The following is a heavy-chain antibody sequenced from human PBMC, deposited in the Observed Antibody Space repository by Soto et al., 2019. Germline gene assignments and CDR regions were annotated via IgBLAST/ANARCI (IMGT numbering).Heavy chain of an antibody. CDR3: AREEYYYGSGAFFDY. CDR2: IIPILGVA. CDR1: GGTFSSYT. J-gene: IGHJ4*02. D-gene: IGHD3-10*01. Sequence: QVQLVQSGAEVKKPGSSVKVSCKASGGTFSSYTISWVRQAPGEGLEWMGSIIPILGVANYAQKFQGRVTITADKSTSAADMELSSLISDDTAVYYCAREEYYYGSGAFFDYWGQGTLVTVSS. V-gene: IGHV1-69*08.